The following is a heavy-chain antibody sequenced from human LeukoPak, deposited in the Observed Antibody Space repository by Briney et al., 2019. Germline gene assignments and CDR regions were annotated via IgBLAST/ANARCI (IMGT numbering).Heavy chain of an antibody. CDR2: IYYSGST. V-gene: IGHV4-61*01. J-gene: IGHJ4*02. Sequence: SETLSLTCTVSGGSVSSGSYYWSWIRQPPGKGLEWIGYIYYSGSTNYNPSLKSRVTISVDTSKNQFSLKLSSVTAADTAVYYCARDYYYGSSGYHGNWGQGTLVTVSS. CDR1: GGSVSSGSYY. D-gene: IGHD3-22*01. CDR3: ARDYYYGSSGYHGN.